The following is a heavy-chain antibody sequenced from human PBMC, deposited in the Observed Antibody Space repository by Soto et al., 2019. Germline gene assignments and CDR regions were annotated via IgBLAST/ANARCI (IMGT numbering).Heavy chain of an antibody. CDR3: VRGYCTTSPCSGDFQF. Sequence: ASVNVSCKASGYKLTTYFMHWVRQAPGQGLEWMGMIHPSGDTGYAQKFRGRVNMTIDTSTTTAYRELRNLTSEDTAVYFSVRGYCTTSPCSGDFQFWGKGTLVSVSP. J-gene: IGHJ1*01. CDR1: GYKLTTYF. CDR2: IHPSGDT. D-gene: IGHD2-15*01. V-gene: IGHV1-46*01.